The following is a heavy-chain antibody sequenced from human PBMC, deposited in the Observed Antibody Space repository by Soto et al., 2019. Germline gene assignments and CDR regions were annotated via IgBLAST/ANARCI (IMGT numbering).Heavy chain of an antibody. D-gene: IGHD3-3*01. CDR2: MNPNSGNT. CDR3: ARGRKLRFLEWSYGMDV. V-gene: IGHV1-8*01. Sequence: ASVKVSCKASGYTFTSYDINWVRQATGQGLEWMGWMNPNSGNTGYAQKFQGRVTMTRNTSISTAYMELSSLRSEDTAVYYCARGRKLRFLEWSYGMDVWGQGTTVTAP. CDR1: GYTFTSYD. J-gene: IGHJ6*02.